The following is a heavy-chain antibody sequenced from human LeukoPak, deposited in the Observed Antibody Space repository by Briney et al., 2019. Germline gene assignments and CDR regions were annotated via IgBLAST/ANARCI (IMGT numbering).Heavy chain of an antibody. J-gene: IGHJ5*02. V-gene: IGHV4-59*01. D-gene: IGHD2-2*01. CDR1: GGSISSYY. CDR3: ASQIPAADMGSFDP. Sequence: SETLSLTCTVSGGSISSYYWSWIRQPPGKGLEWIGYIYYSGSTNYNPSLKSRVTISVDTSKNQFSLKLSSVTAADRAVYYCASQIPAADMGSFDPWGQGTLVTVSS. CDR2: IYYSGST.